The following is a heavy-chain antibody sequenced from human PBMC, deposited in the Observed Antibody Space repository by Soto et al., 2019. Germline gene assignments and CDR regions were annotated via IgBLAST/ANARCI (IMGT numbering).Heavy chain of an antibody. CDR2: IYPGDSDT. CDR1: GYSFTSYW. V-gene: IGHV5-51*01. Sequence: GESLKISCKGSGYSFTSYWIGWVRQMPGKGLEWMGIIYPGDSDTRYSPSFRGQVTISVDKSISTAYLQWSSLKASDTAMYYRARYVVRGNYGMDVWGQGTTVTVSS. CDR3: ARYVVRGNYGMDV. J-gene: IGHJ6*02. D-gene: IGHD3-10*01.